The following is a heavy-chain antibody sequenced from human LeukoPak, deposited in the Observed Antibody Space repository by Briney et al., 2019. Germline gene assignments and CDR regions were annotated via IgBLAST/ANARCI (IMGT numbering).Heavy chain of an antibody. J-gene: IGHJ4*02. CDR3: ARVPGSRTINFDY. CDR2: ISAYNGNT. D-gene: IGHD1-26*01. Sequence: ASVKVSCKASGYTFTSYGISWVRQAPGQGLEWMGWISAYNGNTNYAQKFQGRVTITRDTTASTAYMELSSLRSEDTAVYYCARVPGSRTINFDYWGQGTLVTVSS. CDR1: GYTFTSYG. V-gene: IGHV1-18*01.